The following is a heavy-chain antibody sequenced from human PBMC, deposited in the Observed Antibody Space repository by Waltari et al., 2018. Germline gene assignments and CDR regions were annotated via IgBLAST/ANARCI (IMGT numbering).Heavy chain of an antibody. CDR3: ARDPDYYDSSGYP. D-gene: IGHD3-22*01. V-gene: IGHV4-39*07. CDR2: IYYSGST. J-gene: IGHJ5*02. Sequence: QLQLQESGPGLVKPSETLSLTCTVSGGSISSSSYYWGWIRQPPGKGLEWIGSIYYSGSTYYNPSLKRRVTISVDTSKNQFSLKLSSVTAADTAVYYCARDPDYYDSSGYPWGQGTLVTVSS. CDR1: GGSISSSSYY.